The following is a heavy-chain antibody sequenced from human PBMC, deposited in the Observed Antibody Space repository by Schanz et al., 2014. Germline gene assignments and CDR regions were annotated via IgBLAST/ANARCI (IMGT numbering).Heavy chain of an antibody. V-gene: IGHV3-53*01. D-gene: IGHD2-21*01. CDR2: IFTDGRT. CDR3: ARDGYSVVVISPTESFDI. CDR1: GFAVDNYY. Sequence: EVQLVESGGGLIQPGGSLRLSYAASGFAVDNYYMSCVRQAPGRGLEWVSIIFTDGRTYYADSVKGRFTISRDNSRNTLYLQMNSLRAEDTAVYYCARDGYSVVVISPTESFDIWGQGTMVTVSP. J-gene: IGHJ3*02.